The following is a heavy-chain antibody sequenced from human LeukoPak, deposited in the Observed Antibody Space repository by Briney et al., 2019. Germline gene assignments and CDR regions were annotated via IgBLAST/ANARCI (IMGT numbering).Heavy chain of an antibody. D-gene: IGHD5-24*01. CDR1: GYSISSGYF. J-gene: IGHJ4*02. V-gene: IGHV4-38-2*02. CDR3: ARQAFLDGYNWADDY. Sequence: PSETLSLTCTVSGYSISSGYFWGWIRQPPGRGLEWIGSIYHSGSTSYNPSLKSRLTISVDTSKNQFSLRLGSVTAADTAVYYCARQAFLDGYNWADDYWGQGTLVTVSS. CDR2: IYHSGST.